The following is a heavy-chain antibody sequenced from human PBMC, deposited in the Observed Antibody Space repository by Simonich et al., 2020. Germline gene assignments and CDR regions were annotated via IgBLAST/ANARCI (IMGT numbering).Heavy chain of an antibody. CDR1: GFTFSSCW. D-gene: IGHD2-2*01. V-gene: IGHV3-74*01. CDR3: ASFNVVPAADAFDI. Sequence: EVQLVESGGGLVQPGGSLRFSWAAAGFTFSSCWMDWVRQAPGKGRVWVSRSISDGCSTSYANSGKGRFTISRANAKNTLYLQMNSLRAEDTAVYYCASFNVVPAADAFDIWGQGTMVTVSS. J-gene: IGHJ3*02. CDR2: SISDGCST.